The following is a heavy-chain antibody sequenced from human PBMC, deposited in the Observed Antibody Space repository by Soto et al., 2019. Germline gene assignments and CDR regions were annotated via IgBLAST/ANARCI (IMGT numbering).Heavy chain of an antibody. D-gene: IGHD6-13*01. Sequence: SETLSLTCTVSGGSISSYYWSWIRQPAGKGLEWIGRIYTSGSTNYNPSLKSRVTMSVDTSKNQFSLKLSSVTAADTAVYYCAREISSSCFRAFDYWGQGTLVTVYS. CDR1: GGSISSYY. CDR2: IYTSGST. J-gene: IGHJ4*02. V-gene: IGHV4-4*07. CDR3: AREISSSCFRAFDY.